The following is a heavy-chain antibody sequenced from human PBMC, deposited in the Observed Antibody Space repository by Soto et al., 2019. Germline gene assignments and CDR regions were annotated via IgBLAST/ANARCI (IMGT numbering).Heavy chain of an antibody. D-gene: IGHD5-12*01. CDR1: GGSFSGYY. J-gene: IGHJ4*02. CDR2: INHSGST. V-gene: IGHV4-34*01. Sequence: PSETLSLTCAVYGGSFSGYYWTWIRQPPGKGLEWIGEINHSGSTNYNPSLKGRVTISVDTSKNQFSLKLSSVTAADTAVYYCARGQEIVATILYYFDYWGQGTLVTVSS. CDR3: ARGQEIVATILYYFDY.